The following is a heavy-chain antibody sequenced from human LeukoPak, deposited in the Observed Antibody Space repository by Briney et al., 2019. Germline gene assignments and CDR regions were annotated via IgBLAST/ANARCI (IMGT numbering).Heavy chain of an antibody. J-gene: IGHJ5*02. V-gene: IGHV4-34*01. CDR2: INHSGST. Sequence: SETLSLTCAVYGGSFSGYYWSRIRQPPGKGLEWIGEINHSGSTNYNPSLKSRVTISVDTSKNQFSLKLSSVTAADTAVYYCARGYSSSWYFLYNWFDPWGQGTLVTVSS. D-gene: IGHD6-13*01. CDR3: ARGYSSSWYFLYNWFDP. CDR1: GGSFSGYY.